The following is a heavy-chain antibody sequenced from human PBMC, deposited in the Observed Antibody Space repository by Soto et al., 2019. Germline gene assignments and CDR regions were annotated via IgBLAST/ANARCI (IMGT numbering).Heavy chain of an antibody. CDR2: IIPIFGTA. V-gene: IGHV1-69*01. Sequence: QVQLVQSGAEVKKPGSSVKVSCKASGGTFSSYAISWVRQAPGQGLEWMGGIIPIFGTANYAQTFQGRVTITADESTSTAYMELSSLRSEDTAVYYCARYECTNGVCYRDYYYYYGMDVWGQGTTVTVSS. CDR1: GGTFSSYA. D-gene: IGHD2-8*01. CDR3: ARYECTNGVCYRDYYYYYGMDV. J-gene: IGHJ6*02.